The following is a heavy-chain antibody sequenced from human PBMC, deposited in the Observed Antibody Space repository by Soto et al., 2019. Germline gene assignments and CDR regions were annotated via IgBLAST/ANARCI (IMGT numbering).Heavy chain of an antibody. D-gene: IGHD3-22*01. CDR2: IYYSGST. Sequence: SETLSLTCTVSGGSISSYYWSWIRQPPGKGLEWIGYIYYSGSTNYNPSLKSRVTISVDTSKNQFSLKLSSVTAADTAVYYCARSSYYYDSSGLDYWGQGTLVTVSS. CDR1: GGSISSYY. CDR3: ARSSYYYDSSGLDY. V-gene: IGHV4-59*01. J-gene: IGHJ4*02.